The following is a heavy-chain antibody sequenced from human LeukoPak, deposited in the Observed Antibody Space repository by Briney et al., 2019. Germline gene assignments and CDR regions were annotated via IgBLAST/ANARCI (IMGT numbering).Heavy chain of an antibody. CDR3: AKLRVLVGATSAFDY. Sequence: GGSLRLSCAASGFTFTSSAMSWVRQAPGKGLEWVSAISGSGGSTYYADSVKGRFTISRDNSKNTLYLQMNSLRAEDTAVYYCAKLRVLVGATSAFDYWGQGTLVTVSS. D-gene: IGHD1-26*01. V-gene: IGHV3-23*01. CDR1: GFTFTSSA. J-gene: IGHJ4*02. CDR2: ISGSGGST.